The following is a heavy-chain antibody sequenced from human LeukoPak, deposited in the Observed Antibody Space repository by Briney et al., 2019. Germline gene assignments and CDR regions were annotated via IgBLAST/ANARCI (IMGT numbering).Heavy chain of an antibody. Sequence: GASVKVSCKASGYTLTSYYMHWVRQAPGHGLEWMGIINPSVGSTSYAQKFQGRVTMTRDTSTSPVYIELSRLRSEHTVVYYCARDAGRPSYYDGMDVWGKGTTVTVSS. D-gene: IGHD6-6*01. CDR1: GYTLTSYY. V-gene: IGHV1-46*01. CDR3: ARDAGRPSYYDGMDV. CDR2: INPSVGST. J-gene: IGHJ6*04.